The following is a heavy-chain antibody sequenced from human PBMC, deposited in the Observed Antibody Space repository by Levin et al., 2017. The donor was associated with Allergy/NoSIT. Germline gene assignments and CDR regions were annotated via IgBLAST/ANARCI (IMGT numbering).Heavy chain of an antibody. V-gene: IGHV3-7*04. CDR1: GFTFSSYW. CDR3: ARDGGSSSPAGY. CDR2: IKQDGSEK. Sequence: GGSLRLSCAASGFTFSSYWMTWVRQAPGKGLEWVANIKQDGSEKYYVDSVKGRFTISRDNAKNSLYLQMNSLRAEDTTVYYCARDGGSSSPAGYWGQGTLVTVSS. J-gene: IGHJ4*02. D-gene: IGHD6-13*01.